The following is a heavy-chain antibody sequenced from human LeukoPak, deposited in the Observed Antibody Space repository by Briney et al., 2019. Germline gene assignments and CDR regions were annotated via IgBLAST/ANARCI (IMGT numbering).Heavy chain of an antibody. J-gene: IGHJ5*02. CDR1: RYTFSPYW. D-gene: IGHD3-10*02. CDR3: TRENYVPDS. V-gene: IGHV3-7*03. CDR2: ISNGGGAT. Sequence: GGSLRLSCVASRYTFSPYWMSWVRQIPGKGLEWVASISNGGGATYYVDSVRGRFTISRDDAKNSLFLQMNGLRSDDTAVYYCTRENYVPDSWGQGTLVTVSS.